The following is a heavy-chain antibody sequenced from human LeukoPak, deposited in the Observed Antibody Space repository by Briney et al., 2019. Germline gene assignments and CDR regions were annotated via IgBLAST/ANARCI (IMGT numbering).Heavy chain of an antibody. CDR3: ARAGSFRFDY. Sequence: GGSLRLSCAASGFTFSDYWLHWVRQAPGKGLVWVSRINTDGSTINYAGSVKGRLTISRDDAKNTLYLQMNDLRAEDTAVYYCARAGSFRFDYWGQGALVTVSS. V-gene: IGHV3-74*01. D-gene: IGHD3-10*01. CDR1: GFTFSDYW. CDR2: INTDGSTI. J-gene: IGHJ4*02.